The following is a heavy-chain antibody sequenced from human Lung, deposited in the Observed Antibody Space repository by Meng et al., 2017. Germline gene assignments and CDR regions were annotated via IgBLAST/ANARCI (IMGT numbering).Heavy chain of an antibody. J-gene: IGHJ2*01. D-gene: IGHD6-13*01. CDR3: ARYVPNGSFWYFDF. Sequence: QGQLVQSGAAAKKPGASMKVSCKASAYIFTNYDISWVRQAPGQGLEWMGWISVKNGEAKYPQNFQGRVTMTTDTTTSTAYMELRSLTSDDTAVYYCARYVPNGSFWYFDFWGRGTLVTVSS. CDR1: AYIFTNYD. V-gene: IGHV1-18*01. CDR2: ISVKNGEA.